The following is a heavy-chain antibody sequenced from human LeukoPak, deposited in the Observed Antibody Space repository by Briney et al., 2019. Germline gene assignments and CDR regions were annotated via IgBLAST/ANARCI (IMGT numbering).Heavy chain of an antibody. D-gene: IGHD2-15*01. CDR2: FDPEDGET. CDR1: GYTLTELS. V-gene: IGHV1-24*01. Sequence: ASVKVSCKVSGYTLTELSMHWVRQAPGKGLEWMGGFDPEDGETIYAQKSQGRVTMTEDTSTDTAYMELSSLRSEDTAVYYCATGRLLGALYGMDIWGQGTTVTVSS. J-gene: IGHJ6*02. CDR3: ATGRLLGALYGMDI.